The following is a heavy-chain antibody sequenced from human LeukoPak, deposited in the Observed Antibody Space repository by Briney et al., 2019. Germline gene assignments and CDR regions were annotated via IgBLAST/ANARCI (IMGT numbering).Heavy chain of an antibody. D-gene: IGHD1-26*01. CDR2: ISYGGSSE. CDR1: GFTFSNAW. Sequence: GGSLRLSCAASGFTFSNAWMSWVRQAPGKGLEWVAVISYGGSSENYADSVKGRFTVSRDNSKSTLYLQMNSLTPDDTSVYYCSRSPGILGTNYFDYWGQGTLVTVSS. V-gene: IGHV3-30*03. CDR3: SRSPGILGTNYFDY. J-gene: IGHJ4*02.